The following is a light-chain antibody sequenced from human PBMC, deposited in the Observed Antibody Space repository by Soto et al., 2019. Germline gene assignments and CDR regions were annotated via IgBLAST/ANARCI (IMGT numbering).Light chain of an antibody. CDR2: DAS. Sequence: DIQMTQSPSTLPASVGDRVTITCRASQSISAWLAWYQQKPGKAPKLLIYDASSLESGVPSRFSASGSGTEFTLTISSLPPDDFATYYCQQYNSYSWTFGQGTKVEI. CDR3: QQYNSYSWT. V-gene: IGKV1-5*01. J-gene: IGKJ1*01. CDR1: QSISAW.